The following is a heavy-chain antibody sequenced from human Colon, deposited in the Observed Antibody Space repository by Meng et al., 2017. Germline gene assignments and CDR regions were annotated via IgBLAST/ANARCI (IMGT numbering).Heavy chain of an antibody. J-gene: IGHJ4*02. Sequence: ALLEKSGPGLVQPSQPLSLTCAISGDIVSSKCAGSKWLRQSTSSGHEWLGRTYYRSKWYNGYVVSVKSRITINPETYKNQFSLQLNSVTPEDTAMYYCARSGSSGWIDYWGQGTLVTVSS. CDR2: TYYRSKWYN. V-gene: IGHV6-1*01. CDR1: GDIVSSKCAG. D-gene: IGHD6-19*01. CDR3: ARSGSSGWIDY.